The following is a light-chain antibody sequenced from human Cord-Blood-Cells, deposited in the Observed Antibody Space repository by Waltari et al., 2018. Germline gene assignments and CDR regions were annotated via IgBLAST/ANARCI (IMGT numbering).Light chain of an antibody. Sequence: DFMMTQVPSSLSASVGHRVTLTCRASQSISSYLNWYQQKPGKAPKLLIYAASSLQSGVPSRFSGSGSGTDFTLTISSLQPEDFATYYCQQSYSTPYTFGQGTKLEIK. CDR2: AAS. CDR1: QSISSY. J-gene: IGKJ2*01. V-gene: IGKV1-39*01. CDR3: QQSYSTPYT.